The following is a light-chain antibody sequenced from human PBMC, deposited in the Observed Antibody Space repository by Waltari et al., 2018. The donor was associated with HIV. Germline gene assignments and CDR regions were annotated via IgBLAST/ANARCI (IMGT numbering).Light chain of an antibody. J-gene: IGKJ5*01. CDR1: QSVSNY. Sequence: VLTQSPDSLVLSPGERATLSCRASQSVSNYLAWYQQKPGQAPRLLIYGASSRATGIPARFSGSGSGTDFTLTISSLEPGDFAVYYCQHRSNWPITFGQGTRLEIK. V-gene: IGKV3-11*01. CDR3: QHRSNWPIT. CDR2: GAS.